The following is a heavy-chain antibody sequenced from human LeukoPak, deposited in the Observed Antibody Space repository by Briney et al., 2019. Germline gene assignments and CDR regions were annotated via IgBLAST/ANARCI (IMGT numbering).Heavy chain of an antibody. J-gene: IGHJ5*02. CDR2: IYTSGST. CDR3: ARVPRANSSSWYIWFDP. D-gene: IGHD6-13*01. V-gene: IGHV4-4*07. Sequence: PSETLSLTCTVSGGSISSYYWSWIRQPAGKGLEWIGRIYTSGSTNYNPSLKSRVTMSVDTSKNQFSLKLSSVTAADTAVYYCARVPRANSSSWYIWFDPWGQGTLVTVSS. CDR1: GGSISSYY.